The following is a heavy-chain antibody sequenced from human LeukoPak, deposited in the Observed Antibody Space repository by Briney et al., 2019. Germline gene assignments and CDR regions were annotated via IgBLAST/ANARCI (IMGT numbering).Heavy chain of an antibody. CDR1: GFTFSSYS. CDR2: ISTSSNTI. V-gene: IGHV3-48*01. CDR3: ARGDCSGGSCYLSLTTIDY. J-gene: IGHJ4*02. Sequence: GGSLRLSCAASGFTFSSYSMNWVRQAPGKGLEWVSYISTSSNTIYYADSVKGRFTTSRDNAKNSLYLQMNSLRAEDTAVYYCARGDCSGGSCYLSLTTIDYWGQGTLVTVSS. D-gene: IGHD2-15*01.